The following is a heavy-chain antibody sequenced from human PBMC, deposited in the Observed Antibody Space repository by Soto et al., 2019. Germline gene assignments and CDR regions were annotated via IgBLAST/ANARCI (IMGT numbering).Heavy chain of an antibody. CDR3: ARERGSSSYFDC. Sequence: QVQLVQSGAEVKKPRASVKVSCKASGYTFTSYYMHWVRQAPGEGLEWKGIINPSGGSTSYAQKFQGRATMTRDTSTSTVYMWLSSLRSEDTAVYYCARERGSSSYFDCWGQGTLVTVSS. CDR1: GYTFTSYY. V-gene: IGHV1-46*01. D-gene: IGHD6-13*01. CDR2: INPSGGST. J-gene: IGHJ4*02.